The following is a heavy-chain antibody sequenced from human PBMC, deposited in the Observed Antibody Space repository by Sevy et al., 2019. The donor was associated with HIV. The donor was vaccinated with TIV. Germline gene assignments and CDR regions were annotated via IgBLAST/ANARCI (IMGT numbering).Heavy chain of an antibody. Sequence: GGSLRLSCAASGFTFSSYAMHWVRQAPGKGLEWVAVISYDGSNKYYADSVKGRFTISRENSKNTLYLQMNSLRAEDTAVYYCARDYDDSSGYHFDYWGQGTLVTVSS. CDR3: ARDYDDSSGYHFDY. D-gene: IGHD3-22*01. V-gene: IGHV3-30-3*01. J-gene: IGHJ4*02. CDR1: GFTFSSYA. CDR2: ISYDGSNK.